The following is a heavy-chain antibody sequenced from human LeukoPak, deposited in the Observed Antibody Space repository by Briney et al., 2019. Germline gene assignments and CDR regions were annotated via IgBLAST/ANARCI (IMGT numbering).Heavy chain of an antibody. D-gene: IGHD1-26*01. J-gene: IGHJ4*02. CDR1: GYSFTSYW. CDR2: VYPGDSDT. Sequence: GESLQISCQGSGYSFTSYWIGWVRQMPGKGLEWMGIVYPGDSDTRYSPSFQGQVTISADKSISTAYLQWSSLKASDTAMYYCARASYLRTYFDYWGQGTLVTVSS. V-gene: IGHV5-51*01. CDR3: ARASYLRTYFDY.